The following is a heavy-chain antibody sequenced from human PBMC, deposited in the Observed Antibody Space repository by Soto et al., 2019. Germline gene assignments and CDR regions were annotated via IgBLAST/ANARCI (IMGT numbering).Heavy chain of an antibody. CDR2: GSYSGTT. J-gene: IGHJ4*02. D-gene: IGHD4-17*01. CDR1: GVSVNSGSFY. V-gene: IGHV4-61*01. CDR3: ARGATVTQYDY. Sequence: QAQLQESGPGLVKPSETLSLTCTVSGVSVNSGSFYWAWIRQPPGKGLEWIGFGSYSGTTNYKPSLKSRVTISVDTSRSQISLKVTSLTAADMAVYYCARGATVTQYDYWGQGTLVTVSS.